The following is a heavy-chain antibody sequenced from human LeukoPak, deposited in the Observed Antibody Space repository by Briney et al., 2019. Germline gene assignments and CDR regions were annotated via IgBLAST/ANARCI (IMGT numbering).Heavy chain of an antibody. V-gene: IGHV4-34*01. J-gene: IGHJ6*03. CDR2: INHSGST. CDR1: GGSFSGYY. D-gene: IGHD6-13*01. Sequence: PSETLSLTCAVYGGSFSGYYWSWIRQPPGKGLEWIGEINHSGSTNYNPSLKSRVTISVDTSKNQFSLKLSSVTAADTAVYYCARGRYSSSWRPPSPKYYYYYYMDVWGKGTTVTVSS. CDR3: ARGRYSSSWRPPSPKYYYYYYMDV.